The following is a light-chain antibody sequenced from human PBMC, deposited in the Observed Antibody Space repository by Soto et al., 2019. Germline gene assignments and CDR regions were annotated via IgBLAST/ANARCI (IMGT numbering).Light chain of an antibody. CDR3: CSYAGSYSGV. V-gene: IGLV2-11*01. CDR1: SSDVGAYNY. J-gene: IGLJ3*02. CDR2: DVS. Sequence: QSALTQPRSVSGSPGQSVTISCTGTSSDVGAYNYVSWYQHHPGKAPKVMIYDVSERHSGVPDRFSGSKSDNKASLTISGLQAEDEADYYCCSYAGSYSGVFGGGTKLTVL.